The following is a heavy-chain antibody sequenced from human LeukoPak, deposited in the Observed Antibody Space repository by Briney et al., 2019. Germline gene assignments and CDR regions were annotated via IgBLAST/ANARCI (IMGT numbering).Heavy chain of an antibody. D-gene: IGHD2/OR15-2a*01. Sequence: GGSLRLSCAASGSYWMHWVRQAPGKGLVWVSHINSDGSWTSYADSVKGRFTISKDNAKNTVYLQMNNLRAEDTADYYCVSFYETYWGRGTLVTVSS. CDR3: VSFYETY. CDR2: INSDGSWT. V-gene: IGHV3-74*01. J-gene: IGHJ4*02. CDR1: GSYW.